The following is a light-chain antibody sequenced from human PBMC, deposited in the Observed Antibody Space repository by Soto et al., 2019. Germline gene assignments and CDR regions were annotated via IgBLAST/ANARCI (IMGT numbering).Light chain of an antibody. CDR2: AAS. CDR3: QQSFSLPRT. CDR1: QSVKFY. V-gene: IGKV1-39*01. Sequence: DIQMTQSPSSLSASVGDRVTITCRASQSVKFYLNWYQQRPGKAPKLLIYAASSLQSGVPSRFSGSGADTDFSLTISSLQPEDFATYYCQQSFSLPRTFAQGTKLEI. J-gene: IGKJ2*01.